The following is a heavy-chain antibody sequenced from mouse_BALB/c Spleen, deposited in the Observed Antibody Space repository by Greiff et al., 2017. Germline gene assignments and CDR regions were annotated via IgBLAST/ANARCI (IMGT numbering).Heavy chain of an antibody. CDR1: GFTFSSYA. D-gene: IGHD1-1*01. Sequence: EVHLVESGGGLVKPGGSLKLSCAASGFTFSSYAMSWVRQTPEKRLEWVASISSGGSTYYPDSVKGRFTISRDNARNILYLQMSSMRSEDTAMYYCARIAGVATRYFDVWGAGTTVTVSS. J-gene: IGHJ1*01. CDR2: ISSGGST. CDR3: ARIAGVATRYFDV. V-gene: IGHV5-6-5*01.